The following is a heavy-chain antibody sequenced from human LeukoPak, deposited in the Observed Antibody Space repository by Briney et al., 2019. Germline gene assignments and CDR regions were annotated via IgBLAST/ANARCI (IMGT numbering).Heavy chain of an antibody. Sequence: GGSLRLSCAASGFTFSSYAMHWVRQAPGKGLEWVAVISYDGSNKYYADSVKGRFTISRDNSKNTLYLQMNSLRAEDTAVYYCARGRDGVPPRGAFDIWGQGTMVTVSS. D-gene: IGHD3-10*01. CDR1: GFTFSSYA. CDR3: ARGRDGVPPRGAFDI. CDR2: ISYDGSNK. V-gene: IGHV3-30*04. J-gene: IGHJ3*02.